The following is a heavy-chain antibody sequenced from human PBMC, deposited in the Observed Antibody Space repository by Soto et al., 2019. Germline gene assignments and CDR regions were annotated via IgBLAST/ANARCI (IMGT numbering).Heavy chain of an antibody. Sequence: GASVKVSCKASGYTFTSYGISWVRQAPGQGLEWMGWISAYNGNTNYAQKLQGRVTMTTDTSTSTAYMELRSLRSDDTAVYYCARDVRSPYDSTPFDYWGQGTLVTVSS. CDR2: ISAYNGNT. V-gene: IGHV1-18*01. D-gene: IGHD3-22*01. CDR1: GYTFTSYG. J-gene: IGHJ4*02. CDR3: ARDVRSPYDSTPFDY.